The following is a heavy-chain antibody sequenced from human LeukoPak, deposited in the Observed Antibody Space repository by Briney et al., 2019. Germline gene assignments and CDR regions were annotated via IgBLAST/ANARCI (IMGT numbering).Heavy chain of an antibody. CDR1: GFTFSKFA. V-gene: IGHV3-23*01. Sequence: GGSLRLSCVASGFTFSKFAMSWVRQAPGKGLEWVSGISKNGGDTYYADSVKGRFTISRDNSKNTLSLQMNSLGVEDTAVYYCAKSTGRLDPFDYWGQGTLVPVSS. J-gene: IGHJ4*02. CDR3: AKSTGRLDPFDY. D-gene: IGHD2-2*01. CDR2: ISKNGGDT.